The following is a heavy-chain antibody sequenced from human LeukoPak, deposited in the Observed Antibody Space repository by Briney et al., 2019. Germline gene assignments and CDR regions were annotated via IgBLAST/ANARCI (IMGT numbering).Heavy chain of an antibody. Sequence: GGSLRLSCAASGFTFNTYDMHWVRQAPGKGLEYVLAINSNGDMKYYATCVKGRFTISRDNSKNTLYLQMGSLRAEDMAVYYCASANRGYEYWRQGTLDCVFS. D-gene: IGHD5-12*01. CDR1: GFTFNTYD. CDR2: INSNGDMK. V-gene: IGHV3-64*01. J-gene: IGHJ4*02. CDR3: ASANRGYEY.